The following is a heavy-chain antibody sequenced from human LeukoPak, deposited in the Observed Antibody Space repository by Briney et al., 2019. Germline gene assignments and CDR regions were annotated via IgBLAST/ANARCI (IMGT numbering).Heavy chain of an antibody. D-gene: IGHD2-21*01. CDR2: ISSSSSYI. CDR3: ARVRGGELDY. Sequence: SGGSLRLSCAAPGFTFSSYSMNWVRQAPGKGLEWVSSISSSSSYIYYADSVKGRFTISRDNAKNSLYLQMNSLRAEDTAVYYCARVRGGELDYWGQGTLVTVSS. J-gene: IGHJ4*02. V-gene: IGHV3-21*01. CDR1: GFTFSSYS.